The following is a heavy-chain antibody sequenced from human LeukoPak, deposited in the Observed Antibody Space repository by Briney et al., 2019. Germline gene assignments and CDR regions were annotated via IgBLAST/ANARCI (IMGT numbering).Heavy chain of an antibody. V-gene: IGHV4-38-2*02. CDR1: GYSISSGYY. J-gene: IGHJ4*02. D-gene: IGHD5-18*01. Sequence: PSETLSLTCTVSGYSISSGYYWGWIRQPPGKGLEWIGSIYHSGSTYYNPSLKSRVTISVDTSKNQFSLKLSSVTAADTAVYYCARDLGGYSYGPLNYWGQGTLVTVSS. CDR2: IYHSGST. CDR3: ARDLGGYSYGPLNY.